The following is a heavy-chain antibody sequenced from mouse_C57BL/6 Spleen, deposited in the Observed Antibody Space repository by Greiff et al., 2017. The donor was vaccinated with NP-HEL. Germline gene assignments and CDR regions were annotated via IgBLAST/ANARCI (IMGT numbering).Heavy chain of an antibody. Sequence: DVMLVESGGGLVKPGGSLKHSCAASGFTFSSYAMSWVRQTPEKRLEWVATISDGGSYTYYPDNVKGRFTISRDNAKNNLYLQMSHLKSEDTAMYYCARDYDYYAMDYWGQGTSVTVSS. CDR2: ISDGGSYT. J-gene: IGHJ4*01. CDR1: GFTFSSYA. V-gene: IGHV5-4*03. CDR3: ARDYDYYAMDY. D-gene: IGHD1-1*02.